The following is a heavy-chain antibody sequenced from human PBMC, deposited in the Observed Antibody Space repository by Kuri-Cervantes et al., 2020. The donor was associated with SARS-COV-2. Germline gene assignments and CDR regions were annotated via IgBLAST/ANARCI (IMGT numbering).Heavy chain of an antibody. CDR2: ISGSGGST. CDR1: GFTFSSYA. V-gene: IGHV3-23*01. J-gene: IGHJ4*02. D-gene: IGHD6-19*01. CDR3: AKDVINGGQWLVGGFDY. Sequence: GESLKISCAASGFTFSSYAMSWVRPAPGKGLEWVSAISGSGGSTYYADSVKGRFTISRDNSKNTLYLQMNSLRAEDTAVYYCAKDVINGGQWLVGGFDYWGQGTLVTVSS.